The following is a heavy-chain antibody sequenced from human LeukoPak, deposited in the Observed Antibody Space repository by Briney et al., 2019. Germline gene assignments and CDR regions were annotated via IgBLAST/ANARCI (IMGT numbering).Heavy chain of an antibody. D-gene: IGHD6-19*01. CDR1: GYTFTSYG. J-gene: IGHJ4*02. Sequence: GASVKVSCKASGYTFTSYGISWVRQAPGQGLEWMGWISAYNGNTNYAQKLQGRVTMTTDTSTSTAYMELRSLRSDDTAVYYCARDGRTFIAVAGTGVDYWGQGTLVTASS. CDR2: ISAYNGNT. CDR3: ARDGRTFIAVAGTGVDY. V-gene: IGHV1-18*01.